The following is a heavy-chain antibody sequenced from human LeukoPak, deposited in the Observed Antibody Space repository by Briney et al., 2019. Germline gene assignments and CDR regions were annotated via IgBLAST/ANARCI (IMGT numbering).Heavy chain of an antibody. V-gene: IGHV1-46*01. CDR2: INPSGGST. CDR3: ARDGCRSSSWCYYYYYGMDV. D-gene: IGHD6-13*01. Sequence: GASVKVSCKASGYTFTSYYMHWVRQAPGQGLEWMGIINPSGGSTSYAQKFQGRVTMTRDTSTSTVYMELSSLRSEDTAVYYCARDGCRSSSWCYYYYYGMDVWGQGTTVTVSS. CDR1: GYTFTSYY. J-gene: IGHJ6*02.